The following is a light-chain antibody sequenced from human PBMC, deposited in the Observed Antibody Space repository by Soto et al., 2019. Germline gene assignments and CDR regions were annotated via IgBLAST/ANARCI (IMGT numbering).Light chain of an antibody. J-gene: IGKJ2*01. CDR1: QSVSSSY. CDR2: GAS. Sequence: EIVLTQSPGTLSLSPGERATLSCRASQSVSSSYLAWYQQKPGQAPRLLIYGASSRATGIPDRFSGSGSGTDFTLTINRVELEDFAVYYCHQYGSSPYTFGQGTKLEI. V-gene: IGKV3-20*01. CDR3: HQYGSSPYT.